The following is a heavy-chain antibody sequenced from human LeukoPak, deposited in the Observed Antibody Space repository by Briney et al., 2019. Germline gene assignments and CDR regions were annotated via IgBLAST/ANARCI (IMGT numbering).Heavy chain of an antibody. D-gene: IGHD6-19*01. Sequence: ASVKVSCKASGYTFTGYYMHWVRQAPGQGLEWMGWINPNSGGTNYAQKFQGRVTMTRDTSISTAYMELSRLRSDDTAVYYCARAVAGTDFHYYYYYMDVWGKGTTVTISS. J-gene: IGHJ6*03. CDR3: ARAVAGTDFHYYYYYMDV. CDR2: INPNSGGT. CDR1: GYTFTGYY. V-gene: IGHV1-2*02.